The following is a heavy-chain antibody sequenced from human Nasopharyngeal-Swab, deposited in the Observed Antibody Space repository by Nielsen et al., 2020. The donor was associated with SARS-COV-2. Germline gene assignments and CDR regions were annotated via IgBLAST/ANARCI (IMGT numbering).Heavy chain of an antibody. CDR2: ISYDGSNK. D-gene: IGHD1-26*01. V-gene: IGHV3-30-3*01. J-gene: IGHJ3*02. CDR1: GFTFSSYA. CDR3: ARASSGSYWSAFDI. Sequence: GESLKISCAASGFTFSSYAMHWVRQAPGKGLEGVAVISYDGSNKYYADSVKGRFTISRDNSKNTLYLQMNSLRAEDTAVYYCARASSGSYWSAFDIWGQGTMVTVSS.